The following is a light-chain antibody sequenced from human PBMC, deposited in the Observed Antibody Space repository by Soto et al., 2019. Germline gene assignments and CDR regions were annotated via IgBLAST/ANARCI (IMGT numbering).Light chain of an antibody. V-gene: IGLV2-8*01. J-gene: IGLJ1*01. CDR3: SSYAGSNNWN. CDR1: SSDVGGYNY. CDR2: EVS. Sequence: QSALTQPPSASGSHGQSVTISCTGTSSDVGGYNYVSWYQQHPGKAPKLMIYEVSKRPSGVPDRFSGSKSGNTASLTVSGLQAEDEADYYCSSYAGSNNWNFGTGTKLTVL.